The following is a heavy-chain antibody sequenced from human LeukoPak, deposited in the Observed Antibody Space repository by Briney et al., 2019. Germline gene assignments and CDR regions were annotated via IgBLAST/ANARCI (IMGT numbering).Heavy chain of an antibody. CDR1: GFTFSIYS. CDR3: ARVRYRLAETYIDY. J-gene: IGHJ4*02. Sequence: PGGSLRLSCAASGFTFSIYSMNWVRQAPGKGLECVSYISSSSSTIYYADSVKGRFTISRDNAKNSLYLQMDSLRAEDTAVYYCARVRYRLAETYIDYWGQGTLVTVSS. CDR2: ISSSSSTI. D-gene: IGHD3-16*01. V-gene: IGHV3-48*01.